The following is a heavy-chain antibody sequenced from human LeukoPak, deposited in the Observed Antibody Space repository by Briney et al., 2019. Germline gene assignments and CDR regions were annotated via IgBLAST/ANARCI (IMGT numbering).Heavy chain of an antibody. V-gene: IGHV3-30*03. CDR3: RAVVDAFDI. CDR2: ISYDGSNK. D-gene: IGHD6-19*01. CDR1: GFTFSSYG. Sequence: GGSLRLSCAASGFTFSSYGMHWVRQAPGKGLEWVAVISYDGSNKYYADSVKGRFTISRDNSENTLYLQMNSLRAEDTAVYYCRAVVDAFDIWGQGTMVTVSS. J-gene: IGHJ3*02.